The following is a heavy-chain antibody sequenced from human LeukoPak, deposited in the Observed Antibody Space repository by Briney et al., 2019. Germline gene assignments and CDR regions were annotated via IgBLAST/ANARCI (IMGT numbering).Heavy chain of an antibody. CDR2: INQDGSQK. Sequence: GGSLRLSCAVSGFTFSSCWMSWFRQAPGKGLEWVANINQDGSQKFSVDSVKGRFTISRDNAKSSLSLQMNSLRVEDTAVYYCARDWFDGDYDRFDYWGQGTLVTVSS. D-gene: IGHD4-17*01. CDR3: ARDWFDGDYDRFDY. CDR1: GFTFSSCW. J-gene: IGHJ4*02. V-gene: IGHV3-7*03.